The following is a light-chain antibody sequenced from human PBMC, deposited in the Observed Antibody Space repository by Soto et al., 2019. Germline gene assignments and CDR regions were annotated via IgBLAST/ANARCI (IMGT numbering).Light chain of an antibody. CDR3: QTWGSGIYVV. CDR2: LNGDGSH. J-gene: IGLJ2*01. CDR1: SGHNSYA. V-gene: IGLV4-69*01. Sequence: QRVLTQSPSASASLGASVKLTCTLSSGHNSYAIAWHQQQPEKGPRYLMKLNGDGSHSRGDGIPDRFSGSSSGAERYLTISSLQSEDEADYYCQTWGSGIYVVFGGGTKLTVL.